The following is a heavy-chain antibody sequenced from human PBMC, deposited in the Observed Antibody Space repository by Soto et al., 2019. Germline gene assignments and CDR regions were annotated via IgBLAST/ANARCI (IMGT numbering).Heavy chain of an antibody. J-gene: IGHJ4*02. Sequence: SETLSLTCTVSGGSISSYYLSWIRQPPGKGLEWIGYIYYSGSTNYNPSLKSRVTISVDTSKNQFSLKLSSVTAADTAVYYCARDRLDSGSYHFDYWGQGTLVTVYS. CDR3: ARDRLDSGSYHFDY. V-gene: IGHV4-59*01. D-gene: IGHD3-10*01. CDR1: GGSISSYY. CDR2: IYYSGST.